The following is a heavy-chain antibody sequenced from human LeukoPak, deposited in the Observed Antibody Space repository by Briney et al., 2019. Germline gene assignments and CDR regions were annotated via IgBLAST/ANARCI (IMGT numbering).Heavy chain of an antibody. V-gene: IGHV1-18*01. Sequence: RASVKVSCKATSRISWVRQAPGQGLEWMGWIGTYGGDTYYEQNFQGRITVTTDTSTSTVYMELRNLRSDDTAVYYCARDLWNFYDDSGYNRDFDSWGQGTLVTVSS. D-gene: IGHD3-22*01. CDR3: ARDLWNFYDDSGYNRDFDS. CDR2: IGTYGGDT. CDR1: TSR. J-gene: IGHJ5*01.